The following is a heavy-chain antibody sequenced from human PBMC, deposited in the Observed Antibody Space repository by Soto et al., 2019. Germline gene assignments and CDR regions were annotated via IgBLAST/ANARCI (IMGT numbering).Heavy chain of an antibody. CDR3: ARRYYDSSGYSDY. D-gene: IGHD3-22*01. V-gene: IGHV4-34*01. Sequence: SETLSLTCAVYGGSFSGYYWSWIRQPPGKGLEWIGEINHSGSTNYNPSLKSRVTISVDTSKNQFSLKLSSVTAADTAVYYCARRYYDSSGYSDYWGQGTLVTVSS. CDR2: INHSGST. CDR1: GGSFSGYY. J-gene: IGHJ4*02.